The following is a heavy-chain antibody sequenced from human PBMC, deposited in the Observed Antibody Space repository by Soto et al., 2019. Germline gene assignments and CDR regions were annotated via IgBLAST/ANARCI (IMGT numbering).Heavy chain of an antibody. CDR1: GYSFTSYW. Sequence: PWESLKISCKGSGYSFTSYWISWVRQMPGKGLEWMGRIDPSDSYTNYSPSFQGHVTISADKSISTAYLQWSSLKASDTAMYYCARLDTVTTSSYYYYYGMDVWGQGTTVTVSS. D-gene: IGHD4-17*01. J-gene: IGHJ6*02. V-gene: IGHV5-10-1*01. CDR2: IDPSDSYT. CDR3: ARLDTVTTSSYYYYYGMDV.